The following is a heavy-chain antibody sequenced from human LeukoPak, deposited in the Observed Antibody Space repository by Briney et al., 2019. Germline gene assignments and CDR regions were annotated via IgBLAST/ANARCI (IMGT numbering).Heavy chain of an antibody. Sequence: GGSLRLSCAASGFTFSNYAMSWVRQAPGKGLEWVSAITGGGSGIYYADYMKSRSTISRDNSKNTLYLQINSLRAEDTAVYYCAKWGDYDVLTGYYVSDYWGQGTLVTVSS. V-gene: IGHV3-23*01. CDR1: GFTFSNYA. CDR3: AKWGDYDVLTGYYVSDY. J-gene: IGHJ4*02. D-gene: IGHD3-9*01. CDR2: ITGGGSGI.